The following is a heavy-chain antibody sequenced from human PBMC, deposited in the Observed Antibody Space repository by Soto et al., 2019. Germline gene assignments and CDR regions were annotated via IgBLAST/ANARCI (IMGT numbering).Heavy chain of an antibody. Sequence: QVQLQESGPGLVKPSQTLSLTCTVSGGSISSGGYYWSWIRQHPGKGLEWIGYIYYSGSTYYNPSFKSRVTFSVYTSNNQFSLKLSSVTAADTALYYCARTFGYDSSYFDYCGQGTLVTVSS. CDR1: GGSISSGGYY. CDR2: IYYSGST. CDR3: ARTFGYDSSYFDY. J-gene: IGHJ4*02. V-gene: IGHV4-31*03. D-gene: IGHD3-22*01.